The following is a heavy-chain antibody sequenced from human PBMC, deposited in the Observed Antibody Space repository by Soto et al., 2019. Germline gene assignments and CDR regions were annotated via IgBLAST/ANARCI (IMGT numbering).Heavy chain of an antibody. J-gene: IGHJ4*02. Sequence: SETLSLTCTVSGASISSGGYYWSWIRQHPGKGLEWIANIYYSGSTYYNPSLKSRVTISIDTPKNQFSLKLSSVTAADTAVYYCAKAQAWELLFDFWGQGTLVT. CDR3: AKAQAWELLFDF. CDR2: IYYSGST. CDR1: GASISSGGYY. D-gene: IGHD1-26*01. V-gene: IGHV4-31*03.